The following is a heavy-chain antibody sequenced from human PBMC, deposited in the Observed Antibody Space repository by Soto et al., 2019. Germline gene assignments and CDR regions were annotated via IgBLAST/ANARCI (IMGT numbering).Heavy chain of an antibody. D-gene: IGHD3-10*01. CDR2: ISSNGGST. Sequence: EVQLVESGGGLVQPGGSLRLSCAASGFTFSSYAMHWVRQAPGKGLEYVSAISSNGGSTYYANSVKGRFTISRDNSKNTLYLQMGSLRAEDMAVYYCARPSGPGGTFDIWGRGTMVTVSS. CDR1: GFTFSSYA. J-gene: IGHJ3*02. V-gene: IGHV3-64*01. CDR3: ARPSGPGGTFDI.